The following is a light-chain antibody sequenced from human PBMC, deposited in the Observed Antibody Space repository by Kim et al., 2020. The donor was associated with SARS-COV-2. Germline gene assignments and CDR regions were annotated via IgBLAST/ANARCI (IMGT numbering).Light chain of an antibody. J-gene: IGLJ3*02. CDR3: AAWDDRLNGWV. CDR2: SEN. V-gene: IGLV1-44*01. Sequence: QSVLTQPPSASGTPGQRVTISCSGSGSNIGSNVVNWYQHLPGTAPRLVIYSENQRPSGVPDRFSGSKSGTSGSLAISGLQSEDEADYYCAAWDDRLNGWVFGGGTKLTVL. CDR1: GSNIGSNV.